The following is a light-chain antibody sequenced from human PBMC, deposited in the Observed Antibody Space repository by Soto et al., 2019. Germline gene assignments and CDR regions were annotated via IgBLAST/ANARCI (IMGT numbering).Light chain of an antibody. CDR1: QRINYY. CDR2: SAD. V-gene: IGKV1-39*01. Sequence: DIQMTQSPSSLSASIVDRVIITCRASQRINYYLNWYQQQPGKAPMLLVSSADSLRHGLPSRFRGSASGTDFALTSSSLQPEDFATYYCQQSFTTPYTLCQG. J-gene: IGKJ2*01. CDR3: QQSFTTPYT.